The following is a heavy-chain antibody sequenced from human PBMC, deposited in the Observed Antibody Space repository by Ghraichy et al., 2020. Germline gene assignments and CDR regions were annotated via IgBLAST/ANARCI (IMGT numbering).Heavy chain of an antibody. Sequence: LSLTCAASGFTFSSYGMHWVRQAPGKGLEWVAVIWYDGSIKYYADSVKGRFTISRDNSKNTLYLQMNSLRAEDTAVYYCARGANTAMVNPPFDYWGQGTLVTVSS. CDR3: ARGANTAMVNPPFDY. CDR2: IWYDGSIK. D-gene: IGHD5-18*01. CDR1: GFTFSSYG. J-gene: IGHJ4*02. V-gene: IGHV3-33*01.